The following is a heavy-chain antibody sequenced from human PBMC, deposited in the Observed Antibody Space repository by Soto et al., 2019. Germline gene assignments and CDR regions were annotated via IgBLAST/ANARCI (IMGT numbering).Heavy chain of an antibody. D-gene: IGHD1-7*01. J-gene: IGHJ5*02. CDR3: ARGRYNWNYWVSGWFDP. V-gene: IGHV4-59*01. Sequence: PSETLSLTCTVSGGSISSYYWSWIRQPPGKGLEWIGYIYYSGSTNYNPSLKSRVTISVDTSKNQFSLKLSSVTAADTAVYYCARGRYNWNYWVSGWFDPWGQGTLVTVSS. CDR1: GGSISSYY. CDR2: IYYSGST.